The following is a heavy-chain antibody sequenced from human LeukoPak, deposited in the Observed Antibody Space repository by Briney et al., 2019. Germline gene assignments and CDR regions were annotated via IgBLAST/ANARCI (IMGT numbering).Heavy chain of an antibody. J-gene: IGHJ4*02. V-gene: IGHV3-30*18. CDR1: GFTFSSYA. Sequence: PGGSLRLSCAASGFTFSSYAMSWVRQAPGKGLEWVAVISYDGSNKYYADSVKGRFTISRDNSKNTLYLQMNSLRAEDTAVYYCAKRWTSSSWYDEHLFDYWGQGTLVTVSS. D-gene: IGHD6-13*01. CDR2: ISYDGSNK. CDR3: AKRWTSSSWYDEHLFDY.